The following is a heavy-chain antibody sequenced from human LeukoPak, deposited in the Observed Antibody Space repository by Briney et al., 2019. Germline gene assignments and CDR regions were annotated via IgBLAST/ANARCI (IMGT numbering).Heavy chain of an antibody. CDR3: AKDSGYSYGPFDY. V-gene: IGHV3-23*01. CDR2: ISGSGGST. D-gene: IGHD5-18*01. CDR1: GFTFSSYA. J-gene: IGHJ4*02. Sequence: SGGSLRLSCAASGFTFSSYAMNWVRQAPGKGLEWVSGISGSGGSTYYANSVKGRFTISRDKSKNTLYLQMNSLRAEDTAVYYCAKDSGYSYGPFDYWSQGTLVTVSS.